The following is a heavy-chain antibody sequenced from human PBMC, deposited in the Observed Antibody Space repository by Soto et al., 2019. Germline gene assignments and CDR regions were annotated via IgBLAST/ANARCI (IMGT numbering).Heavy chain of an antibody. V-gene: IGHV5-51*01. CDR3: ATSFLQVGATTSFDY. Sequence: PGESLKISCQGSGYSFTSYWIGWVRQMPGKGLEWMGIIYPGDSDTRYSPSFQGQVTISADKSISTAYLQWSSLKASDTAMYYCATSFLQVGATTSFDYWGQGTLVTVSS. J-gene: IGHJ4*02. D-gene: IGHD1-26*01. CDR1: GYSFTSYW. CDR2: IYPGDSDT.